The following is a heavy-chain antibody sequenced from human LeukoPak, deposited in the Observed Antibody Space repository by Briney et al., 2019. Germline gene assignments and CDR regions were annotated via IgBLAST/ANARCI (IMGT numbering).Heavy chain of an antibody. CDR1: GGSISSYY. CDR3: AAGPALGRGDY. CDR2: VYNIGDT. J-gene: IGHJ4*02. Sequence: PSETLSLTCTVSGGSISSYYWSWLRQHPGKGLEWIGYVYNIGDTYYNPSLKSRLTISVDTSKNQFSLKLSSVTAADAAIYYCAAGPALGRGDYWGQGTLVSVSS. D-gene: IGHD2-2*01. V-gene: IGHV4-59*06.